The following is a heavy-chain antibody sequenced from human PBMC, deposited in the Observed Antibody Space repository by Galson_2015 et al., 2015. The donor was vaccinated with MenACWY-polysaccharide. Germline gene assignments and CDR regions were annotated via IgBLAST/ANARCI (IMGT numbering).Heavy chain of an antibody. V-gene: IGHV3-30*18. J-gene: IGHJ4*02. D-gene: IGHD1-26*01. CDR2: ISYDEGDK. CDR3: AKDRKGRWDLLSQLFDS. Sequence: SLRLSCAASGFTFRTSTMHWVRQAPGKGLEWVALISYDEGDKYYADSVKGRFAISRDDSENTLYLQMNSLRAEDTAVYYCAKDRKGRWDLLSQLFDSWGQGTLVTVSS. CDR1: GFTFRTST.